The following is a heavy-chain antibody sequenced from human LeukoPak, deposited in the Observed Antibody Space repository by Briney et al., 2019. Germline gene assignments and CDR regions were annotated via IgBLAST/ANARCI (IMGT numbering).Heavy chain of an antibody. CDR2: ISNNGGYT. V-gene: IGHV3-23*01. CDR3: AKQLGYCSDGSCYFPY. CDR1: GITFSNYA. D-gene: IGHD2-15*01. J-gene: IGHJ4*02. Sequence: PGGSLRLSCVASGITFSNYAMSWVRQAPGKGLEWVSAISNNGGYTYYADSVQGRFTISRDNSKSTLCLQMNSLRAEDTAVYYCAKQLGYCSDGSCYFPYWGQGTLVTVSS.